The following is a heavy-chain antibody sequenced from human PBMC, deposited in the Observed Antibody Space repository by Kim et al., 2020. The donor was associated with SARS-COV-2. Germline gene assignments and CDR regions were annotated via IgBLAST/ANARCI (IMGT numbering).Heavy chain of an antibody. CDR1: GFTFSSYA. V-gene: IGHV3-30*04. J-gene: IGHJ5*02. CDR3: ARAGTFIVATTSMAAFDP. Sequence: GGSLRLSCAASGFTFSSYAMHWVRQAPGKGLEWVAVISYDGSNKYYADSVKGRFTISRDNSKNTLYLQMNSLRAEDTAVYYCARAGTFIVATTSMAAFDPWGQGTLVTVSS. CDR2: ISYDGSNK. D-gene: IGHD5-12*01.